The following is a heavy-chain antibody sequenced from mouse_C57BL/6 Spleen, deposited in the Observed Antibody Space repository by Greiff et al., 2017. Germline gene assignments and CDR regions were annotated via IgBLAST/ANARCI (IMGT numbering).Heavy chain of an antibody. CDR2: IYPSDSET. Sequence: VQLQQPGAELVRPGSSVKLSCKASGYTFTSYWMDWVKQRPGQGLEWIGNIYPSDSETHYNQKFKDKATLTVDKSSSTAYMQLSSLTSEDSAVYYCARRGSSSNSPYYFVYWGQGTTLTVSS. V-gene: IGHV1-61*01. D-gene: IGHD2-5*01. CDR3: ARRGSSSNSPYYFVY. J-gene: IGHJ2*01. CDR1: GYTFTSYW.